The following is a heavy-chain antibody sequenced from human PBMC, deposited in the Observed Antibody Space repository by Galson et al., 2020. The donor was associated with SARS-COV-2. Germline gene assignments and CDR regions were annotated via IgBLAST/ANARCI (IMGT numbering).Heavy chain of an antibody. CDR1: GFTFSNYA. V-gene: IGHV3-23*01. J-gene: IGHJ6*02. Sequence: GGSLRLSCAASGFTFSNYAMSWVRQAPGKGLECVSGISSSGGTTYYADSVKGRFTISRDNSKNTLFMQMNSLRAEDTAVFYCAKAGPGYCSGTSCYTSLDYYYYGMDVWGQGTTVTVSS. CDR2: ISSSGGTT. CDR3: AKAGPGYCSGTSCYTSLDYYYYGMDV. D-gene: IGHD2-2*02.